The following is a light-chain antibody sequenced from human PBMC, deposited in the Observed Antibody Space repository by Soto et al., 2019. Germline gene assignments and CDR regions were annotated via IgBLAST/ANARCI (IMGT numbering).Light chain of an antibody. CDR3: QQYHHLPVT. CDR1: QSVTRN. Sequence: EIVRTQSPATLSVSPGERVTLSSRASQSVTRNLAWYQHTPGQSPRLLISAASSGATGLPSRFSGSGSGTDFTLTISSLQSEDAAVYYCQQYHHLPVTFGGGTKVEIK. CDR2: AAS. V-gene: IGKV3-15*01. J-gene: IGKJ4*01.